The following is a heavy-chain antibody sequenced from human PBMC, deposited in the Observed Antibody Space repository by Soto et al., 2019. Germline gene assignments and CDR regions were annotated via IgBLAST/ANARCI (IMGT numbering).Heavy chain of an antibody. Sequence: SETLSLTCTVSGGSVSSGSYYWSWIRQPPGKGLEWIGYIYYSGSTNYNPSLKSRVTISVDTSKNQFSLKLSSVTAADTAVYYCARDPYVYYYYGMDVWGQGTTVTVSS. V-gene: IGHV4-61*01. CDR1: GGSVSSGSYY. J-gene: IGHJ6*02. CDR2: IYYSGST. D-gene: IGHD3-16*01. CDR3: ARDPYVYYYYGMDV.